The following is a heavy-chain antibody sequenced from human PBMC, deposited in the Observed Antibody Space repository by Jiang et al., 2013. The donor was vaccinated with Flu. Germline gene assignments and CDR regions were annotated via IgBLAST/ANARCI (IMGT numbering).Heavy chain of an antibody. J-gene: IGHJ4*02. CDR2: IIPIFGTA. Sequence: KKPGSSVKVSCKASGGTFSSYAISWVRQAPGQGLEWMGGIIPIFGTANYAQKFQGRVTITADESTSTAYMELSSLRSEDTAVYYCARGGGGITMVRGVIYFDYWGQGTLVTVSS. CDR3: ARGGGGITMVRGVIYFDY. D-gene: IGHD3-10*01. V-gene: IGHV1-69*01. CDR1: GGTFSSYA.